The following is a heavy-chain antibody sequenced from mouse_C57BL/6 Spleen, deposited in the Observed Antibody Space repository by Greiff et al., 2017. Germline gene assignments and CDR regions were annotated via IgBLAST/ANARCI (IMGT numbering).Heavy chain of an antibody. Sequence: QVQLQQPGAELVKPGASVKMSCKASGYTFTSYWITWVKQRPGQGLEWIGDIYPGSGSTNYNEKFKSKATLTVDTSSSTAYMQLSSLTSEDSAVYYCARRTYYSNYCCFDYWGQGTTLTVSS. CDR1: GYTFTSYW. CDR3: ARRTYYSNYCCFDY. D-gene: IGHD2-5*01. V-gene: IGHV1-55*01. CDR2: IYPGSGST. J-gene: IGHJ2*01.